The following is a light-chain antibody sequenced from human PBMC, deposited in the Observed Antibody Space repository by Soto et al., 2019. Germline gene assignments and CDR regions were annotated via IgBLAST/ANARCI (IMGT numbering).Light chain of an antibody. V-gene: IGKV1-5*01. CDR1: QSIDRW. CDR2: HAS. J-gene: IGKJ1*01. CDR3: QHYNSYGT. Sequence: IQMTQAPSTQPAAVGDRGTITSLASQSIDRWLAWYQQRPGKAPKILIYHASSLETGVPSRFSGSGSVTEFTLTISSLQPDDFATYYCQHYNSYGTFGQGTKVDIK.